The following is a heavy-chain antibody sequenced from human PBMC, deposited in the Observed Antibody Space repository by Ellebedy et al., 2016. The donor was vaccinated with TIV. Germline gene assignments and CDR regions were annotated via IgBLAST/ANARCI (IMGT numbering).Heavy chain of an antibody. CDR1: GYTFSSYS. J-gene: IGHJ4*02. Sequence: AASVKVSCKASGYTFSSYSIHWVRQAPGQGLEWMGIINPSGGSTSYAQKFQGRVTMTRDTSTSTVYMELSSLRSEDTAVYYCARDSYDSSGFDCWGQGTLVTVSS. V-gene: IGHV1-46*01. CDR3: ARDSYDSSGFDC. CDR2: INPSGGST. D-gene: IGHD3-22*01.